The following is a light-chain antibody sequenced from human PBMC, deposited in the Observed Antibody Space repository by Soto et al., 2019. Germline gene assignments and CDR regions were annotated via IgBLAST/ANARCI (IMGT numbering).Light chain of an antibody. V-gene: IGKV3-11*01. CDR3: QQRSNWLT. CDR2: DAS. CDR1: QSVSSY. Sequence: EIVLTQSPATLSLSPGERATLSCRASQSVSSYLAWYQQKPGQAPRLLIYDASKWATGIPARFIGSGSGTDFTLTISRLEPEDFAIYYCQQRSNWLTFGGGTQVEI. J-gene: IGKJ4*01.